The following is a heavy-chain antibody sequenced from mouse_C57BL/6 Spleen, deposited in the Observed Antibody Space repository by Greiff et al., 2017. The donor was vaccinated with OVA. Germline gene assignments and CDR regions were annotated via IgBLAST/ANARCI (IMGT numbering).Heavy chain of an antibody. CDR2: IYPGDGDT. CDR1: GFAFSRSW. D-gene: IGHD2-5*01. Sequence: QVQLQQSGPELVKPGASVKISCKASGFAFSRSWMNWVKQRPGKGLEWIGRIYPGDGDTNYNGKFKGKATLTADKSSSTAYMQLSSLTSEDSAVYFCASYYSNSWFAYWGQGTLVTVSA. V-gene: IGHV1-82*01. J-gene: IGHJ3*01. CDR3: ASYYSNSWFAY.